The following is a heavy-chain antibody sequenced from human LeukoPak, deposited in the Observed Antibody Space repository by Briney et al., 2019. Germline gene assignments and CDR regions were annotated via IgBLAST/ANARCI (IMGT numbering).Heavy chain of an antibody. D-gene: IGHD5-18*01. V-gene: IGHV1-2*02. J-gene: IGHJ6*03. CDR3: ARDLRIQLWIYYYYYMDV. Sequence: GASVKVSCKASGYTFTGYYMHWVRQAPGQGLEWMGWINPNSGGTNYAQKFQGRVTMTRDTSISTAYMELSRLRSDDTAVYYCARDLRIQLWIYYYYYMDVWGKGTTVTVSS. CDR1: GYTFTGYY. CDR2: INPNSGGT.